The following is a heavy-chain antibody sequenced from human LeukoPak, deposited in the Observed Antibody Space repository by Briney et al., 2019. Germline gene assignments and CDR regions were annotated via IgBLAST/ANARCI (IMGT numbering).Heavy chain of an antibody. CDR3: ARATGGEYSSSSLFDY. D-gene: IGHD6-6*01. J-gene: IGHJ4*02. CDR2: IYYSGST. V-gene: IGHV4-31*03. Sequence: PSETLSLTCTFSGGSISSGGYYWSWIRQHPGKGLEWIGYIYYSGSTYYNPSLKSRVTISVDTSKNQFSLKLSSVTAADTAVYYCARATGGEYSSSSLFDYWGQGTLVTVSS. CDR1: GGSISSGGYY.